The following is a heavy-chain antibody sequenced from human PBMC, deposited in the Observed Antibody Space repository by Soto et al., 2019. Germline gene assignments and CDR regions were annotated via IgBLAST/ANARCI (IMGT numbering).Heavy chain of an antibody. Sequence: SETLSLTCTVSGGSISSSSYYWGWIRQPPGKGLEWIGSIYYSGSTYYNPSLKSRVTISVDTSKNQFSLKLSSVTAADTAVYYCARHKTIRVAAAGSNWFDPWGPGTLVTVAS. CDR3: ARHKTIRVAAAGSNWFDP. V-gene: IGHV4-39*01. D-gene: IGHD6-13*01. CDR2: IYYSGST. J-gene: IGHJ5*02. CDR1: GGSISSSSYY.